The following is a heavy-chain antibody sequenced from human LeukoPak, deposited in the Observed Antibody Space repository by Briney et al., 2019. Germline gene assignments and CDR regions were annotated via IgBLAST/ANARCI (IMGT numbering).Heavy chain of an antibody. Sequence: QAGGSLRLSCAASGFTFSSYAMHWVRQAPGKGLEWVAVISYDGSNKYYADSVKGRFTISRDNSKNTLYLQINSLRAEDTAVYYCAREAYDILTGYNDYWGQGTLVTVSS. CDR2: ISYDGSNK. CDR1: GFTFSSYA. D-gene: IGHD3-9*01. J-gene: IGHJ4*02. CDR3: AREAYDILTGYNDY. V-gene: IGHV3-30*04.